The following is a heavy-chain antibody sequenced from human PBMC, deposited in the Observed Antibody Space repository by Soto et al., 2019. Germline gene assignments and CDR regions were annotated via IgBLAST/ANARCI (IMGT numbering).Heavy chain of an antibody. Sequence: SQTRSLTCTVSGGSISRSSYYWRWIRQPPGKGLEWIGSIYYSGSTYYNPSRKSRVTISVDTSTNQFSLKRSSVTAADTAVYYGARRTKAATGFGGYYYGMDVWGQGTTVTVSS. CDR1: GGSISRSSYY. CDR3: ARRTKAATGFGGYYYGMDV. CDR2: IYYSGST. J-gene: IGHJ6*02. D-gene: IGHD6-25*01. V-gene: IGHV4-39*01.